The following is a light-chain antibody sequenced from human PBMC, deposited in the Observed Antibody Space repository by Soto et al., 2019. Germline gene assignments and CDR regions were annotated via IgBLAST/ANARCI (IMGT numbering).Light chain of an antibody. V-gene: IGLV3-1*01. CDR1: KLGDKY. CDR2: QDN. J-gene: IGLJ2*01. CDR3: QTWGRGTHVV. Sequence: SYELTQPPAVSVSPGQTASITCSGDKLGDKYASWYQQKPGQSPVLVIHQDNKRPSGIPERFSGSNSGNTPTLTISGTQAMEEAHYYCQTWGRGTHVVFGGGTNLTVL.